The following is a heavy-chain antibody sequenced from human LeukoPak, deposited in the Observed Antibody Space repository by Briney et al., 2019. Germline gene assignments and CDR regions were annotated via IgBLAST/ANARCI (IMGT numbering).Heavy chain of an antibody. V-gene: IGHV1-69*01. Sequence: SVKVSCKASGGTFSSYAISWVRQAPGQGLEWMGGIIPIFGTANYAQKFQGRVTITADESTSTAYMELSSLRSEDTAVYYCARGTSGLVTTNDYWGQGTLVTVSS. CDR3: ARGTSGLVTTNDY. CDR2: IIPIFGTA. J-gene: IGHJ4*02. D-gene: IGHD3/OR15-3a*01. CDR1: GGTFSSYA.